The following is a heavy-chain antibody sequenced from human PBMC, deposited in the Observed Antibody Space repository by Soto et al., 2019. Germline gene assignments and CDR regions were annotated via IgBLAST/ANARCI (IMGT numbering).Heavy chain of an antibody. V-gene: IGHV3-33*01. CDR1: GFTFSSYG. J-gene: IGHJ6*02. CDR2: IWYDGSNK. Sequence: PGGSLRLSCAASGFTFSSYGMHWVRQAPGKGLEWVAVIWYDGSNKYYAASVKGRFTISRDNSKNTLYLQMNSLRAEDTAVYYCARRAYYYYGMDVWGQGTQVTVS. CDR3: ARRAYYYYGMDV.